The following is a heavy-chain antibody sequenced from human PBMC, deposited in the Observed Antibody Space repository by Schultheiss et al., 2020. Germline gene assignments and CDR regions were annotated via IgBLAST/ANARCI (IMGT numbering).Heavy chain of an antibody. J-gene: IGHJ6*03. Sequence: SETLSLTCAVSGGSISSSNWWSWVRQPPGKGLEWIVRIYYSGRTDYNPSLKSRVTISADTSKNQVSLKLSSVTATDTAVYYCAAGTIFGVVINPYDYYYYYMDIWSTGTTVTVLL. V-gene: IGHV4-4*02. CDR2: IYYSGRT. CDR1: GGSISSSNW. D-gene: IGHD3-3*01. CDR3: AAGTIFGVVINPYDYYYYYMDI.